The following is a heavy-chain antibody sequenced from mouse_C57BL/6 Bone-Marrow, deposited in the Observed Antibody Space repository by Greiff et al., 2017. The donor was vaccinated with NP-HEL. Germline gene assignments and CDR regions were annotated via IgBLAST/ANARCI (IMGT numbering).Heavy chain of an antibody. CDR3: AREAADYAMDY. J-gene: IGHJ4*01. D-gene: IGHD1-2*01. Sequence: EVQVVESGGGLVKPGGSLKLSCAASGFTFSDYGMHWVRQAPEKGLEWVAYISSGSSTIYYADTVKGRFTISRDNAKNTLFLQMTSLRSEDTAMYYCAREAADYAMDYWGKGTSVTVSS. CDR2: ISSGSSTI. CDR1: GFTFSDYG. V-gene: IGHV5-17*01.